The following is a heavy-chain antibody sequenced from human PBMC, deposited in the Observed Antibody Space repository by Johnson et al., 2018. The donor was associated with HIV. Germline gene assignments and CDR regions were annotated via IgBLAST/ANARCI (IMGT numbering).Heavy chain of an antibody. CDR2: IGTAGDT. CDR1: GFTFSSYD. CDR3: ARDKPIVVVMKSDAFDI. J-gene: IGHJ3*02. V-gene: IGHV3-13*01. D-gene: IGHD3-22*01. Sequence: MQLVESGGGWVQPGGSLILSCAASGFTFSSYDMHWVRQTTGKVLQWVSGIGTAGDTYYSGSVKGRFTISRDNAKNSLYLQMNSLRAEDTALYYCARDKPIVVVMKSDAFDIWGQGTMVTVSS.